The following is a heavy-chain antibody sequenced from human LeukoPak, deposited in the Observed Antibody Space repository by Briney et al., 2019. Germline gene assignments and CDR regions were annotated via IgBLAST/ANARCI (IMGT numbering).Heavy chain of an antibody. CDR2: INHSGST. D-gene: IGHD3-22*01. CDR3: ASSGAGDSSGYHNWFDP. V-gene: IGHV4-39*01. Sequence: SETLSLTCTVSGGSISSSSYYWGWIRQPPGKGLEWIGEINHSGSTNYNPSLKSRVTISVDTSKNQFSLKLSSVTAADTAVYYYASSGAGDSSGYHNWFDPWGQGTLVTVSS. J-gene: IGHJ5*02. CDR1: GGSISSSSYY.